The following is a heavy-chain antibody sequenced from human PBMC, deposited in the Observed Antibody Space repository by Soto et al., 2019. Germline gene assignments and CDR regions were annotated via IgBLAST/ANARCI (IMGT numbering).Heavy chain of an antibody. J-gene: IGHJ5*02. V-gene: IGHV5-51*01. D-gene: IGHD2-2*01. CDR3: ARLRNLAPAAHNWFDP. CDR2: IYPDDSDT. Sequence: PGESLKISCKGSGYSFTSYWIAWVRQMPGKGLEWMGIIYPDDSDTRYSPSFQGQVTFSADKSITTAYLQWSSLKASDTAMYYCARLRNLAPAAHNWFDPWGQGTLVTVSS. CDR1: GYSFTSYW.